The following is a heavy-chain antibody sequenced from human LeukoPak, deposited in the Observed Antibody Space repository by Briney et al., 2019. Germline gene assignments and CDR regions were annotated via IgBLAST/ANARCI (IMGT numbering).Heavy chain of an antibody. CDR1: GFTFSSYG. CDR3: AKDLVYLGYCSSTSCYAYAIDI. J-gene: IGHJ3*02. D-gene: IGHD2-2*01. Sequence: PGRSLRLSCAASGFTFSSYGMHWVRQAPGKGLEWVAVISYDGSNKYYADSVKGRFTISRDNSKNTLYLQMTSLRAEDTAVYYCAKDLVYLGYCSSTSCYAYAIDIWGQGTMVTVFS. CDR2: ISYDGSNK. V-gene: IGHV3-30*18.